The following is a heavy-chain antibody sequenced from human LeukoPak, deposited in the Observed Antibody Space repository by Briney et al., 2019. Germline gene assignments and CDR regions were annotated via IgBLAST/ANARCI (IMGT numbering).Heavy chain of an antibody. CDR3: ARIHNPVEMALLSGSGVDY. CDR1: GFTFSSYG. Sequence: GGSLRLSCAASGFTFSSYGMHWVRQAPGKGLEWVAVISYDGSNKYYADSVKGRFTISRDNSKNTLYLQMNSLRAEDTAVYYCARIHNPVEMALLSGSGVDYWGQGTLVTVSS. J-gene: IGHJ4*02. D-gene: IGHD5-24*01. CDR2: ISYDGSNK. V-gene: IGHV3-30*03.